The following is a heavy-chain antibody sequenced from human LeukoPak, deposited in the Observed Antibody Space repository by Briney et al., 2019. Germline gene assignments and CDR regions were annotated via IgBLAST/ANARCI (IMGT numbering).Heavy chain of an antibody. CDR2: IYYSGST. V-gene: IGHV4-59*01. CDR1: GGSISNYY. CDR3: ARLHQT. Sequence: SETLSLTCTVSGGSISNYYRSWIRQSPVKGLEWIGFIYYSGSTNYNPSLKSRVTISVDTSKNQFSLKLSSVTAADTAVYYCARLHQTWGQGTLVTVSS. J-gene: IGHJ5*02.